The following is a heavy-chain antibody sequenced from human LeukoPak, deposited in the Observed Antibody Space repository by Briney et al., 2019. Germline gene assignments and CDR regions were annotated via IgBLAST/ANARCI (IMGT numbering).Heavy chain of an antibody. CDR2: ISSSNSYI. Sequence: GGSLRLSCAAFGFTFSSYSMNWVRQAPGKGLEWVSSISSSNSYIYYADSVKGRFTISRDNAKNSLYLQMNSLRAEDTAVYYCARDPRGYCSGGSCYSFDYWGQGTLVTVSS. CDR3: ARDPRGYCSGGSCYSFDY. J-gene: IGHJ4*02. CDR1: GFTFSSYS. V-gene: IGHV3-21*01. D-gene: IGHD2-15*01.